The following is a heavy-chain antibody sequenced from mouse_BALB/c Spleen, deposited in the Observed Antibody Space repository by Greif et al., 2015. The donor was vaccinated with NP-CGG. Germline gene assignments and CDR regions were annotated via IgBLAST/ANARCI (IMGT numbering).Heavy chain of an antibody. V-gene: IGHV5-6-4*01. J-gene: IGHJ4*01. D-gene: IGHD1-1*01. CDR1: GFTFSSYT. Sequence: EVKLVESGGGLVKPGGSLKLSCAASGFTFSSYTMSWVRQTPEKRLEWVATISSGGSYTYYPDSVKGRFTISRDNAKNTLYLQMSSLKSEDTAMYYCTRGDGSSYDAMDYWGQGTSVTVSS. CDR2: ISSGGSYT. CDR3: TRGDGSSYDAMDY.